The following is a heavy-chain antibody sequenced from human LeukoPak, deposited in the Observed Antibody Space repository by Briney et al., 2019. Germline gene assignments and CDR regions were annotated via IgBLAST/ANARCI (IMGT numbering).Heavy chain of an antibody. V-gene: IGHV3-48*04. D-gene: IGHD6-13*01. J-gene: IGHJ6*03. CDR1: EFTFVRYA. CDR3: ARDPSYGSSWYYYMDV. Sequence: GGSLRLSCAASEFTFVRYAMNWVRQAPGQGLEWVSYISSSSFKIGYADSVKGRFTISRDNSKNSLYLQMDSLRVEDTAVYYCARDPSYGSSWYYYMDVWGKGTTVTVSS. CDR2: ISSSSFKI.